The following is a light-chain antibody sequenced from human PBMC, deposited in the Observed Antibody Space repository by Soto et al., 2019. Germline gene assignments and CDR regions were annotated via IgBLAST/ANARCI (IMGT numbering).Light chain of an antibody. J-gene: IGLJ2*01. CDR2: SNN. CDR3: AAWDDSLNGVV. Sequence: QAVVTQPPSASGTPGQRVTISCYGSSSNIGSNTVNWYQQLPGTAPKLPIYSNNQRPSGVPDRFSGSKSGTSASLAISGLQSEDEADYYCAAWDDSLNGVVFGGGTKLTVL. V-gene: IGLV1-44*01. CDR1: SSNIGSNT.